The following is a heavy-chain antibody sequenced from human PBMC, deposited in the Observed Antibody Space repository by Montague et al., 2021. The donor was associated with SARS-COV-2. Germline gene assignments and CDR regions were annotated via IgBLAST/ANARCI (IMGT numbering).Heavy chain of an antibody. CDR3: ATRTRYPQNDFGF. Sequence: SEILSLTCTVSGDSIRNSDYSWGWVRQPPGKGLEWIGNIYNGGTTFYNPSLKSRVTIFVDTPKNQFSLKLSSVTAADTAVYYCATRTRYPQNDFGFWGQGTLVTVSS. CDR2: IYNGGTT. D-gene: IGHD2-15*01. CDR1: GDSIRNSDYS. J-gene: IGHJ4*02. V-gene: IGHV4-39*01.